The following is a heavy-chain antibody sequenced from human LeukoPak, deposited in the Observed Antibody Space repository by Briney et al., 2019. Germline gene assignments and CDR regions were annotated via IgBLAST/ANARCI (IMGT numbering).Heavy chain of an antibody. CDR1: GFTFDDYA. D-gene: IGHD6-13*01. V-gene: IGHV3-9*01. Sequence: GGSLRLSCAASGFTFDDYAMHWVRQAPGKGLEWVSGISWNSGSIGYADSVKGRFTISRDNAKNSLYLQMNSLRAEDTALYYCAKQPPGIAAAIDYWGQGTLVTVSS. CDR2: ISWNSGSI. CDR3: AKQPPGIAAAIDY. J-gene: IGHJ4*02.